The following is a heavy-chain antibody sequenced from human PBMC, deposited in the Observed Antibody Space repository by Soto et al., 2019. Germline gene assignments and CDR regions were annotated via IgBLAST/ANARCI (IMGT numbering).Heavy chain of an antibody. J-gene: IGHJ6*02. CDR2: IYYSGST. D-gene: IGHD6-13*01. CDR1: GGSISSYY. Sequence: QVQLQESGPGLVKPSETLSLTCTVSGGSISSYYWSWIRQPPGKGLEWIGYIYYSGSTNYNPSLKSRVTISVDTSKNQFSLKLSSVTAADTAVYYCARAGQQQLVPPGPYDGSAYYYYGMDVWGQGTTFTVSS. CDR3: ARAGQQQLVPPGPYDGSAYYYYGMDV. V-gene: IGHV4-59*01.